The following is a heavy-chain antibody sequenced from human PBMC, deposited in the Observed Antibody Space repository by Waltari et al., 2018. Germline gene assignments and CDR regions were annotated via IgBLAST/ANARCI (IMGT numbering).Heavy chain of an antibody. CDR3: ARGTYYYDTSGYSDGNHYYIDV. D-gene: IGHD3-22*01. V-gene: IGHV4-4*07. Sequence: QVQLQESGPGLVKPSETLSLTCTVSSDSISTYYWTWIRQSAGKGLEWLGRFYAGGGTKENPSLNSRVTMSVDTSKNQFSLKLTSVTAADSAVYYCARGTYYYDTSGYSDGNHYYIDVWGKGTSVTVSS. CDR1: SDSISTYY. CDR2: FYAGGGT. J-gene: IGHJ6*03.